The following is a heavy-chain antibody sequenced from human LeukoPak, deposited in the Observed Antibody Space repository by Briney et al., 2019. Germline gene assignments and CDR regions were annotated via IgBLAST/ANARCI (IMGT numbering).Heavy chain of an antibody. J-gene: IGHJ4*02. CDR3: ARWNHDMRYFDY. CDR1: GDSVSTYSFA. D-gene: IGHD1-1*01. V-gene: IGHV6-1*01. Sequence: SQTLSLTCAISGDSVSTYSFAWNWIRQSPSRGLEWLGRAYYRSQWYNDYAISVNGRLTINPDTSKNQFSLQLNSVTPEDTAVYYCARWNHDMRYFDYWGQGTLVTVSS. CDR2: AYYRSQWYN.